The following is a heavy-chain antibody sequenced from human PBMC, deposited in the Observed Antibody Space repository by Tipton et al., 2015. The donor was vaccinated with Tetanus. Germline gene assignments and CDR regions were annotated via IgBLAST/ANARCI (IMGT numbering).Heavy chain of an antibody. V-gene: IGHV3-48*02. CDR1: GFTFSSYS. CDR2: ISSSSSTI. Sequence: GSLRLSCAASGFTFSSYSMNWVRQAPGKGLEWVSYISSSSSTIYYADSVKGRFTISRDNAKNSLYLQMNSLRDEDTAVYYCAREILKGLRSSDSDYWGRGTLVTVSS. D-gene: IGHD6-6*01. J-gene: IGHJ4*02. CDR3: AREILKGLRSSDSDY.